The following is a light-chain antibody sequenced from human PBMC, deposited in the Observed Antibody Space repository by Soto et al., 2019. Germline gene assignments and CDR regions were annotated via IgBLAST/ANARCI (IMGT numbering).Light chain of an antibody. CDR1: QSVGRN. Sequence: EIVMTQSPVALSVSPGERAALSCRASQSVGRNFAWYPQRPGQAPRVLIYGTSTRATGVPARFSGSGSGTDFTLTISSLQSEDFAVYYCQQYNNWPYTFGQGTRLESK. CDR2: GTS. V-gene: IGKV3-15*01. J-gene: IGKJ2*01. CDR3: QQYNNWPYT.